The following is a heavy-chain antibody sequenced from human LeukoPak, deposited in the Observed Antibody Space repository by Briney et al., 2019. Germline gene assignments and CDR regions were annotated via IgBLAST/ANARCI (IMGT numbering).Heavy chain of an antibody. Sequence: GGSLRLSCAASGFTFSSYSMNWVRQAPGKGLEWVSSISSSSSYIYYADSVKGRFTISRDNAKNSLYLQMNSLRAEDTAVYYCVRDRDWNDGVLFDYWGQGTLVTVSS. J-gene: IGHJ4*02. CDR3: VRDRDWNDGVLFDY. CDR1: GFTFSSYS. V-gene: IGHV3-21*01. CDR2: ISSSSSYI. D-gene: IGHD1-1*01.